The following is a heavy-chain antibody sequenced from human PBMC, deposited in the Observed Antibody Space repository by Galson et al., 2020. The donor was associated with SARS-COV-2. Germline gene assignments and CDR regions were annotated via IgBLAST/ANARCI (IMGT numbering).Heavy chain of an antibody. CDR3: AHRASLLLKWDSYGYNY. CDR1: GFSLSTSGVG. D-gene: IGHD3-16*01. J-gene: IGHJ4*02. V-gene: IGHV2-5*02. Sequence: SGPTLVKPTQTLTLTCTFSGFSLSTSGVGVGWIRQSPGKALEWLALIYWDDDKRYSPSLQSRLTITKDTSKNQVVLTMTNMDPVDTGTYFCAHRASLLLKWDSYGYNYWGQGTLVTVSS. CDR2: IYWDDDK.